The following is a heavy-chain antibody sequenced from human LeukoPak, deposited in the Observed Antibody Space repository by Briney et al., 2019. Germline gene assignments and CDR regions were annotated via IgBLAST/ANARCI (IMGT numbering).Heavy chain of an antibody. CDR1: GFTFGNFG. J-gene: IGHJ4*02. CDR2: ISYDGKNE. CDR3: AKQMAVDYFDY. Sequence: GRSLRLSCAASGFTFGNFGMHWVRQAPGKGLEWVAVISYDGKNEYYTDSVKGRFTISRDNAKNTVYLQMNSLKPEDTAVYYCAKQMAVDYFDYWGQGTLVTVSS. V-gene: IGHV3-30*18. D-gene: IGHD5-24*01.